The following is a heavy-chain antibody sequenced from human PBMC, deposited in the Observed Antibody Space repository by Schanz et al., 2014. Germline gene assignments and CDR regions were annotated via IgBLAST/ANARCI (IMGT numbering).Heavy chain of an antibody. V-gene: IGHV1-69*02. Sequence: QVQLVQSGAEVKKPGSSVKVSCKASGDTFRSYTINWVRHVPGQGLEWMGRIIPITGITNYAQKFQGRVTFTADKSTSTAFLEVNSLRSEDTAVYYCARSPTSATVDRPAMDTYYGMDVWGQGTTVTVSS. CDR3: ARSPTSATVDRPAMDTYYGMDV. CDR2: IIPITGIT. CDR1: GDTFRSYT. J-gene: IGHJ6*02. D-gene: IGHD5-18*01.